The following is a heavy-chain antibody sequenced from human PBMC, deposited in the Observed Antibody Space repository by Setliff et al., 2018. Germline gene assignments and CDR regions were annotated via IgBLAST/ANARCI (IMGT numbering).Heavy chain of an antibody. CDR2: ISYDGSNK. CDR1: GFTFSSYA. CDR3: ARGEGTIVVVVAATLFDY. D-gene: IGHD2-15*01. Sequence: GGSLRLSCAASGFTFSSYAMHWVRQAPGKGLEWVAVISYDGSNKYYADSVKGRFTISRDNSKNTLYLQMNSLRAEDTAVYYCARGEGTIVVVVAATLFDYWGQGTLVTVSS. V-gene: IGHV3-30*04. J-gene: IGHJ4*02.